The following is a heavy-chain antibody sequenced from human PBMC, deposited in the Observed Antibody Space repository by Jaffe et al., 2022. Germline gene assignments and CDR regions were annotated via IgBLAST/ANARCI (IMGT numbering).Heavy chain of an antibody. CDR2: INHSGNT. V-gene: IGHV4-34*02. J-gene: IGHJ4*02. D-gene: IGHD6-25*01. CDR3: ATATKLSAAGRRYFDY. CDR1: GGSFSDYY. Sequence: QVQLQQWGAGLLKPSETLSLTCAVYGGSFSDYYWSWIRQPPGEGLEWIGEINHSGNTNYNPSLKSRLTISVDTSKRQISMKVTSVTAADTAIYYCATATKLSAAGRRYFDYWGQGSLVTVSS.